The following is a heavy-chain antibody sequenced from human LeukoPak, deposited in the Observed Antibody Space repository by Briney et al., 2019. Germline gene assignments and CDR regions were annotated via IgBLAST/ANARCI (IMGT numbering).Heavy chain of an antibody. J-gene: IGHJ4*02. Sequence: PGGSLRLSCAASGFTFRTYAMSWVRQAPGKGLEWVSDIRGSGSSVHYADSAKGRFTISRDNSENTLYLQMNNLRAEDTAVYYCAKRGESSGYSSYYFDSWGQGTLVTVSS. CDR2: IRGSGSSV. CDR1: GFTFRTYA. V-gene: IGHV3-23*01. D-gene: IGHD3-22*01. CDR3: AKRGESSGYSSYYFDS.